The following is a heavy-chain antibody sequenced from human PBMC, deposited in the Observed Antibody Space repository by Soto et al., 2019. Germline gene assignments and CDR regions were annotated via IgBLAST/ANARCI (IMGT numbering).Heavy chain of an antibody. V-gene: IGHV3-53*04. D-gene: IGHD1-1*01. Sequence: GGSLRLSCAASGFTVSSNYMSWVRQAPGKGLEWVSVIYSGGSTYYADSVKGRFTISRHNSKNTLYLQMNSLRAEDTAVYYCAREVHSPREKHYYYMDVWGKGTTVTVSS. CDR1: GFTVSSNY. J-gene: IGHJ6*03. CDR3: AREVHSPREKHYYYMDV. CDR2: IYSGGST.